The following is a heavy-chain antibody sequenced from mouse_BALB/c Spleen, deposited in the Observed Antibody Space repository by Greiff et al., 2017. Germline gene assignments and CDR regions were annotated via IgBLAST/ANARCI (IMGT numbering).Heavy chain of an antibody. Sequence: EVKVVESGGGLVQPGGSLKLSCAASGFTFSSYTMPWVRQTPGKRLEWVAYISNGGGSNYYPANVKGRFTISRDNAKNTLYRQMSSLKTEDTAMYYCARRRFDGGFAYWGQGTLVTVSA. J-gene: IGHJ3*01. CDR3: ARRRFDGGFAY. V-gene: IGHV5-12-2*01. CDR2: ISNGGGSN. CDR1: GFTFSSYT.